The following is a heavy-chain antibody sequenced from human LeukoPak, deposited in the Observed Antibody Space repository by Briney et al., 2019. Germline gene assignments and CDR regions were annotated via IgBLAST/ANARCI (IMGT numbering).Heavy chain of an antibody. V-gene: IGHV1-2*04. CDR3: ARDQSYSGYDY. CDR1: GYTFTGYY. J-gene: IGHJ4*02. D-gene: IGHD5-12*01. CDR2: INPNSGGT. Sequence: ASVKVSCKASGYTFTGYYMHWVRQAPGQGLEWMGWINPNSGGTNYAQKFQGWVTMTRDTSISTAYMELSSLRSEDTAVYYCARDQSYSGYDYWGQGTLVTVSS.